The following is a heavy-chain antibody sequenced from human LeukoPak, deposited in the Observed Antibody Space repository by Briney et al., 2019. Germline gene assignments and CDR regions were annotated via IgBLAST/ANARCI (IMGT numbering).Heavy chain of an antibody. CDR1: GYTFTGYY. D-gene: IGHD6-13*01. V-gene: IGHV1-2*02. CDR3: ARASAGYSSSWYVG. J-gene: IGHJ4*02. CDR2: INPNSGGT. Sequence: GASVKLSCNASGYTFTGYYMHWVRHAPGQGLEWMGWINPNSGGTNYAQKFQGRVTMTRDTSISTAYMELSRLRSDDTAVYYCARASAGYSSSWYVGWGQGTLVTVSS.